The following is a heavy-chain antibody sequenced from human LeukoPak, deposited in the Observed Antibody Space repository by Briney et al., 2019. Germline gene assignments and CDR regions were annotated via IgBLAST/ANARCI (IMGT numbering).Heavy chain of an antibody. D-gene: IGHD5-12*01. V-gene: IGHV1-24*01. CDR1: GYTFTGYY. CDR3: ALVATGGDYYYGMDV. J-gene: IGHJ6*02. Sequence: ASVKVSCKASGYTFTGYYMHWVRQAPGKGLEWMGGFDPEDGETIYAQKFQGRVTMTEDTSTGTAYMELSSLRSEDTAVYYCALVATGGDYYYGMDVWGQGTTVTVSS. CDR2: FDPEDGET.